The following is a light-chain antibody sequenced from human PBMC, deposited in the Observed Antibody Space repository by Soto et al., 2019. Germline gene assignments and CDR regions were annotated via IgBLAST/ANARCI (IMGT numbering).Light chain of an antibody. CDR3: QQQSNWPPGYT. J-gene: IGKJ2*01. CDR2: DAS. Sequence: EIVLTQSPATLSLSPGETATLSCRASQSVSRYLAWYQQKPGQAPRLLIYDASSSAIGIPARFSGSGSGTDFTLTISSLEEEDFAVYYCQQQSNWPPGYTFGQGTKLEIK. V-gene: IGKV3-11*01. CDR1: QSVSRY.